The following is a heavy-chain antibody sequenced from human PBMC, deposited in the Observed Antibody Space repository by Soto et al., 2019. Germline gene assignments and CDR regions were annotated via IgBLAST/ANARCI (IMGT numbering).Heavy chain of an antibody. Sequence: QVHLVQSGAEVKKPGASVKVSCKASGYTFTSYYMHWVRQAPGQGLEWMGIINPSGGATTYTQRVKDSVTMTRDTSTSTVYMALSRLRSEDTAVYYCARAAGSPDYWGQGTLVTVSS. V-gene: IGHV1-46*01. D-gene: IGHD2-15*01. CDR2: INPSGGAT. J-gene: IGHJ4*02. CDR3: ARAAGSPDY. CDR1: GYTFTSYY.